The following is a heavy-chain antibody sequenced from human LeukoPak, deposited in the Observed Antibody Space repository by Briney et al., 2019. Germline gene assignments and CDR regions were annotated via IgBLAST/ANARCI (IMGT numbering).Heavy chain of an antibody. J-gene: IGHJ4*02. D-gene: IGHD3-10*01. V-gene: IGHV3-30-3*01. CDR2: ISYDGSNK. Sequence: GGSLRLSCAASGFTFSSYAMHWVRQAPGKGLEWVAVISYDGSNKYYADSVKGRFTISRDNSKNTLYLQMNSLRAEDTAVYYCANSLWFGEFSFDYWGQGTLVTVSS. CDR3: ANSLWFGEFSFDY. CDR1: GFTFSSYA.